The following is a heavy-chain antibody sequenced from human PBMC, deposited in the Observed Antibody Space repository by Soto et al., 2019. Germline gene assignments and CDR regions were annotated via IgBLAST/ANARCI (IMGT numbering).Heavy chain of an antibody. V-gene: IGHV4-59*01. D-gene: IGHD3-22*01. J-gene: IGHJ1*01. Sequence: PSETLSLTCTVSGGSIGTYYWYWIRQSPGKGLEWIGYIRHSGPTKYNPSLRNRVIISVDTSKSRFSVKLSSVTAAASAIYYCARSYSERNVTPQIELQLWGQGTLVTVSS. CDR2: IRHSGPT. CDR1: GGSIGTYY. CDR3: ARSYSERNVTPQIELQL.